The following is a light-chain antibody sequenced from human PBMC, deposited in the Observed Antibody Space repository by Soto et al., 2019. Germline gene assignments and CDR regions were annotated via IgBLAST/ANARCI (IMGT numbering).Light chain of an antibody. V-gene: IGLV1-40*01. CDR1: SSNIGAGFD. CDR3: QSYDSSLSGDVV. CDR2: GNG. J-gene: IGLJ2*01. Sequence: QSVLTQPPSVSGAPGQSITISCTGSSSNIGAGFDVHWYQQLPGTAPKLLIYGNGNRPSGVPDRFSGSKSGTSASLAITGLQAEDEADYYCQSYDSSLSGDVVFGGGTKLTVL.